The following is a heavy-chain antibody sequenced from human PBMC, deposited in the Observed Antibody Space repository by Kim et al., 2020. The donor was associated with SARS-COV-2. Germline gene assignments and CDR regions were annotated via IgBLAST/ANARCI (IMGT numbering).Heavy chain of an antibody. Sequence: SETLSLTCTVSGGSISSYYWSWIRQPPGEGLEWIGYIYYSGRTNYNHSLKSRVTISVDTSKNQFSLKRSSVTAGETAGYYCARVPIYYVDYQHWFDPWG. D-gene: IGHD4-17*01. CDR1: GGSISSYY. V-gene: IGHV4-59*13. CDR3: ARVPIYYVDYQHWFDP. J-gene: IGHJ5*02. CDR2: IYYSGRT.